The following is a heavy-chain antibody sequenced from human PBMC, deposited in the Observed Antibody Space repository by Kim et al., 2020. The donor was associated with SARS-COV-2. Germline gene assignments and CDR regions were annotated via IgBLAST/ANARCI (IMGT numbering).Heavy chain of an antibody. Sequence: ADSVKGRFTISRDNSKNTVYLQMRSLRPEDTAVYYCAKKGVVGSASYFDYWGQGSLVTVSS. J-gene: IGHJ4*02. D-gene: IGHD1-26*01. V-gene: IGHV3-23*01. CDR3: AKKGVVGSASYFDY.